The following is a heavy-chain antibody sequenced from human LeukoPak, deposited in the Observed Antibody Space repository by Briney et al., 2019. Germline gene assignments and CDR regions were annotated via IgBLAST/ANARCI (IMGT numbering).Heavy chain of an antibody. CDR1: GGPFSGYY. Sequence: SETLSLTCAVYGGPFSGYYWSWIRQPPGKGLEWIGEINHSGSTNYNPSLKSRVTISVDTSKNQFSLKLSSVTAADTAVYYCARVGTMVRGVINRPDWFDPWGQGTLVTVSS. V-gene: IGHV4-34*01. CDR2: INHSGST. J-gene: IGHJ5*02. D-gene: IGHD3-10*01. CDR3: ARVGTMVRGVINRPDWFDP.